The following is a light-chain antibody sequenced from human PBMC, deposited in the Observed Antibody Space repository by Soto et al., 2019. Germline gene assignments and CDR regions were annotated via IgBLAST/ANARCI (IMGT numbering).Light chain of an antibody. J-gene: IGKJ5*01. V-gene: IGKV1-17*01. Sequence: DIQMTQSPSSLSASVGDRVTITCRASQGIRSDLAWYQQKPGKAPKRLIYAASSLQSGVPSRFSGSGSGTEFTLTISSLLPEDFATYYCLQHNNYPPITFGQGTRLEIK. CDR1: QGIRSD. CDR2: AAS. CDR3: LQHNNYPPIT.